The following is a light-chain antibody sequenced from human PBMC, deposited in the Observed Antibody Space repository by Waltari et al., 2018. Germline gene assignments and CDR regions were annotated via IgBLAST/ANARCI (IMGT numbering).Light chain of an antibody. CDR1: QGISSW. J-gene: IGKJ3*01. Sequence: DIQMTQSPSSLSASVGDRVTITCRASQGISSWLAWYQQKPGKAPNLLIYKASSLQSGVPSRFSGSGSGTDFTLTISSLQPEDFAIYFCQQYDSAPFTVGPGTKLDIK. CDR3: QQYDSAPFT. CDR2: KAS. V-gene: IGKV1-12*01.